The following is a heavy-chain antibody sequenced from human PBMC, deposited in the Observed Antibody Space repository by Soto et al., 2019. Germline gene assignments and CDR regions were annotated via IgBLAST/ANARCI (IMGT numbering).Heavy chain of an antibody. V-gene: IGHV2-5*02. J-gene: IGHJ4*02. CDR2: IYWDDDK. CDR3: AHSPVSRGWFGGY. D-gene: IGHD3-10*01. Sequence: QITLKESGPTLVKPTQPLTLTCTFSGFSLSTSGVGVGWIRQSPGKALEWRALIYWDDDKRYSPSLNGRLTITKDTHKNQVVLTMTTMDSVDTATYYCAHSPVSRGWFGGYWGQGPLVTAS. CDR1: GFSLSTSGVG.